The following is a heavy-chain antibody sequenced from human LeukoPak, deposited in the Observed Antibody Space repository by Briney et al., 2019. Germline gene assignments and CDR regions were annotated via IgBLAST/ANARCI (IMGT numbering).Heavy chain of an antibody. J-gene: IGHJ5*02. CDR3: ARFTPQGYGWGGYNRFDP. CDR1: GGSISSYY. D-gene: IGHD3-16*01. V-gene: IGHV4-59*01. Sequence: PSETLSLTCTVSGGSISSYYWSWIRQPPGKGLEWIGYIYYSGSTNYNPSLKSRVTISVDTSKNQFSLKLRSVTAADTAVYYCARFTPQGYGWGGYNRFDPWGQGTPVTVSS. CDR2: IYYSGST.